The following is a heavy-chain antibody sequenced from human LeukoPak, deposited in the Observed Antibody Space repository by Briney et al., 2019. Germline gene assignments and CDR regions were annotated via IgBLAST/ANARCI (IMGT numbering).Heavy chain of an antibody. J-gene: IGHJ4*02. CDR2: ISSSGSTI. CDR3: ARVGTIFGVVTYPFDY. V-gene: IGHV3-48*03. Sequence: GGSLRLSCAASGFSFSSYEMNWVRQAPGKGLEWVSYISSSGSTIYYADSVKGRFTISRDNTKNSLYLQMNSLRAEDTAVYYCARVGTIFGVVTYPFDYWGQGTLVTVSS. D-gene: IGHD3-3*01. CDR1: GFSFSSYE.